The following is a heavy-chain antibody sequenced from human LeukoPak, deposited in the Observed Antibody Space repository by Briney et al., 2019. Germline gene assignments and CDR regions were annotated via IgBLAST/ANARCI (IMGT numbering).Heavy chain of an antibody. Sequence: SETLSLTCAVYGGSFSGYYWSWIRQPPGKGLEWIGEINHSGSTNYNPSLKSRVTISVDMSKNQFSLKLSSVTAADTAVYYCARRTYYYDSSGYYSGYYYYYYMDVWGKGTTVTISS. J-gene: IGHJ6*03. CDR2: INHSGST. V-gene: IGHV4-34*01. CDR1: GGSFSGYY. D-gene: IGHD3-22*01. CDR3: ARRTYYYDSSGYYSGYYYYYYMDV.